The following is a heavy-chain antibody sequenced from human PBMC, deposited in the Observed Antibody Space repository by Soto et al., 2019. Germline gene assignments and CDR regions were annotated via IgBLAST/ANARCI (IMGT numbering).Heavy chain of an antibody. J-gene: IGHJ4*02. Sequence: EVQLVESGGGLVKPGGSLRLSCAASGFTFSSYSMNWVRQAPGKGLEWVSSISSSSRYIYYADSVKGRFTISRDNAKNSLYLQMNSLRAEDTAVYYCARDGYGDHTTDYWGQGTLVTVSS. CDR1: GFTFSSYS. D-gene: IGHD4-17*01. CDR2: ISSSSRYI. CDR3: ARDGYGDHTTDY. V-gene: IGHV3-21*01.